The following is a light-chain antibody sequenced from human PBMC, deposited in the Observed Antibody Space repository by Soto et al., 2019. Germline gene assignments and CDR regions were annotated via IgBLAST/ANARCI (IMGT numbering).Light chain of an antibody. Sequence: EIVLTQSPATLSLSPGERATLSCRASQSVSSYLAWYQQKPGQAPRLLIYDASNRATSIPARFSGSGSGTDLTLTISSIEPEDFAVYYCQQRSNWAMVTFGPGTKVDIK. J-gene: IGKJ3*01. CDR1: QSVSSY. CDR3: QQRSNWAMVT. CDR2: DAS. V-gene: IGKV3-11*01.